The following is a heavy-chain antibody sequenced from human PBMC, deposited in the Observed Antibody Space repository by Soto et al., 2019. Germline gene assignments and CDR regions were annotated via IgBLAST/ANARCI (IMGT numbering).Heavy chain of an antibody. CDR1: GYIFTPYY. CDR2: INPSDGST. V-gene: IGHV1-46*01. D-gene: IGHD2-2*01. J-gene: IGHJ4*02. Sequence: QVPLVQAGAEVKKPGASVKVSCKASGYIFTPYYVYWVRQAPGQGLEWMGMINPSDGSTSYAQKFQGRVTMTRDTSTSTVYMELSSLRSEDTAVYYCARKPDYCTSTTCYSLGCWGQGTLVTVSS. CDR3: ARKPDYCTSTTCYSLGC.